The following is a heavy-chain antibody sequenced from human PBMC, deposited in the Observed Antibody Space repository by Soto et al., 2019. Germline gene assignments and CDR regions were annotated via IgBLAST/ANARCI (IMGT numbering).Heavy chain of an antibody. J-gene: IGHJ4*02. CDR3: ARDRASPLEF. D-gene: IGHD3-10*01. CDR1: GYVFTGWG. CDR2: VSAYDGAT. Sequence: QVQLVQSATEVVKPGASVRVSCKASGYVFTGWGISWVRQVPGQGLEWVGWVSAYDGATRSSEKLKGRISVPRDKSTSTVDMNLTNLRSGAAAVYYCARDRASPLEFWGQGTLVNVSS. V-gene: IGHV1-18*01.